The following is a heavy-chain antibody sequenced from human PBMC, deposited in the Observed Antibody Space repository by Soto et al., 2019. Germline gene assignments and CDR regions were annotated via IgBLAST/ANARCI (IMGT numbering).Heavy chain of an antibody. J-gene: IGHJ3*01. V-gene: IGHV3-74*01. CDR1: GFTFSYYW. CDR2: IHSDGSST. CDR3: ARGDRGAFDL. Sequence: EVPLVESGGGLFRPGGSLRLSCAASGFTFSYYWMHWVRQAPGKGLVWVSRIHSDGSSTTYADFVKGRFIITRDNARNTVDLQMNSVRVEDTAVYYCARGDRGAFDLWGKGTVVTVSS.